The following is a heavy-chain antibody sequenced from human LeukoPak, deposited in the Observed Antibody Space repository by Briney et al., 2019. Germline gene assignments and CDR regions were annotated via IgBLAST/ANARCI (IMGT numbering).Heavy chain of an antibody. D-gene: IGHD2-15*01. CDR1: GGSISSSSYY. Sequence: SETLSLTCTVSGGSISSSSYYWGWIRQPPGKGLEWIGSIYYSGSTYYNPSLKSRVTISVDTSKNQFSLKLSSVTAADTAVYYFARLGKDIVVVVAATRAFDIWGQGTMVTVSS. J-gene: IGHJ3*02. V-gene: IGHV4-39*01. CDR2: IYYSGST. CDR3: ARLGKDIVVVVAATRAFDI.